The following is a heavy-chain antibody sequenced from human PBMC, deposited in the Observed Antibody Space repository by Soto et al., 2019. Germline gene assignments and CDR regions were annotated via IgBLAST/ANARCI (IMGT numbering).Heavy chain of an antibody. CDR3: ARGADYAPLSLDP. CDR1: GYTFTGYY. V-gene: IGHV1-2*04. Sequence: QVQLVQSGAEVKKPGASVKVSCKASGYTFTGYYMHWVRQAPGQGLEWLGWINPNSGGTNYAQKCQGWVTMTRDTSISTAYMELSRLRADDTAVYYCARGADYAPLSLDPWGQGTLVTVSS. CDR2: INPNSGGT. D-gene: IGHD3-16*01. J-gene: IGHJ5*02.